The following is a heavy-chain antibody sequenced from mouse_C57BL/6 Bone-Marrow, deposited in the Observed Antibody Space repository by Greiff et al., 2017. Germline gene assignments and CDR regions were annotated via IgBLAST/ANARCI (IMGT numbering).Heavy chain of an antibody. D-gene: IGHD1-1*01. Sequence: VQLKESGPGLVQPSQSLSITCTVSGFSLTSYGVHWVRQSPGKGLEWLGVIWSGGSTDYNAAFISRLSISKDNSKSQVFFKMNSLQADDTAIYYCARGPRAVLYWYFDVWGTGTTVTVSS. V-gene: IGHV2-2*01. J-gene: IGHJ1*03. CDR2: IWSGGST. CDR1: GFSLTSYG. CDR3: ARGPRAVLYWYFDV.